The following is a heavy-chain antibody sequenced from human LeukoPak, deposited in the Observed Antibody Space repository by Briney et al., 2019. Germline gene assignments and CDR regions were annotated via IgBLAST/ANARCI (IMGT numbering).Heavy chain of an antibody. D-gene: IGHD1-26*01. V-gene: IGHV3-30*03. J-gene: IGHJ6*02. CDR2: ISYDGSNK. Sequence: GGSLRLSCAASGFTFSSYGMHWVRQAPGKGLEWVAVISYDGSNKYYADSVKGRFTISRDNSKNTLYLQMNSLRAEDTAVYCCASPIVGATYYYYGMGVWGQGTTVTVSS. CDR3: ASPIVGATYYYYGMGV. CDR1: GFTFSSYG.